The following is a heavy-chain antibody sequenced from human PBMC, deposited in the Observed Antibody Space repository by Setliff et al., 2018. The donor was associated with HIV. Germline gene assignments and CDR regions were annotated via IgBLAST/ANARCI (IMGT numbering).Heavy chain of an antibody. Sequence: GESLKISCGASGFTFNNYGMHWVRRAPGKGLEWVASISYHERDTFYADSVKGRFTISRDNFKNMLYLQMNSLRTEDTAVDYCAKPTMVVTSYYFDSWGQGTQVTVSS. CDR1: GFTFNNYG. CDR3: AKPTMVVTSYYFDS. D-gene: IGHD3-10*01. CDR2: ISYHERDT. J-gene: IGHJ4*02. V-gene: IGHV3-30*18.